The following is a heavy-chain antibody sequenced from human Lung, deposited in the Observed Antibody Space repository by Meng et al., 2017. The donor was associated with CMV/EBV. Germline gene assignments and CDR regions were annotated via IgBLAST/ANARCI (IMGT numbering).Heavy chain of an antibody. Sequence: SLRLXXAASGFTFDDYAMHWVRQAPGKGLEWVSGISWNSGSIGYADSVKGRFTISRDNAKNSLYLQMNSLRAEDTALYYCAKDTGGYSYGYNAFDIWGQGTXVTVSS. J-gene: IGHJ3*02. CDR2: ISWNSGSI. CDR3: AKDTGGYSYGYNAFDI. CDR1: GFTFDDYA. D-gene: IGHD5-18*01. V-gene: IGHV3-9*01.